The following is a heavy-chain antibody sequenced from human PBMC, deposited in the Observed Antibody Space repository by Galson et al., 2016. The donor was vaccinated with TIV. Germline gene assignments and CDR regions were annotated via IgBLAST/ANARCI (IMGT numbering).Heavy chain of an antibody. CDR1: GDTFNTYA. Sequence: QSGAEVKKPGESLKISCKVSGDTFNTYAVSWVRQAPGQGLEWMGTIIPLIRASTSAQRFQGRVSITADESTTTVFMELSSLRIDDMAVYYCARDLGATYFDYSWGSYGYTDFDPWGQGTLVTVSS. CDR2: IIPLIRAS. J-gene: IGHJ5*02. V-gene: IGHV1-69*11. CDR3: ARDLGATYFDYSWGSYGYTDFDP. D-gene: IGHD3-16*01.